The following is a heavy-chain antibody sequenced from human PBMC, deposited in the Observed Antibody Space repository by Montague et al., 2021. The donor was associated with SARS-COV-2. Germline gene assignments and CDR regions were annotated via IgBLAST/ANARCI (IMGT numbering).Heavy chain of an antibody. V-gene: IGHV4-59*01. CDR1: GDSITSSF. CDR2: IYYGGST. Sequence: SETLSLTCTVSGDSITSSFWTWVRQPPGKGLGWIGYIYYGGSTNHTPSLKSRVTISVDVSKNQFSLKLSSVTVADTAVYYCAREAFGGVIDHWGQGTLVTVSS. D-gene: IGHD3-16*01. CDR3: AREAFGGVIDH. J-gene: IGHJ4*02.